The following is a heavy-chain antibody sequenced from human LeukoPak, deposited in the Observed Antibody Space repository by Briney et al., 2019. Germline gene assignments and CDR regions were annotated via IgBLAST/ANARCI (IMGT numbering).Heavy chain of an antibody. Sequence: GASVKVSCKASGYTFTSYDINWVRQATGQGLEWMGWMNPNSGNTGYAQKFQGRVTMTRNTSISTAYMELSSLRSEDTAVYYCARGRITAARRYNWFDPWGQGTLVTVSS. V-gene: IGHV1-8*01. J-gene: IGHJ5*02. CDR3: ARGRITAARRYNWFDP. D-gene: IGHD6-13*01. CDR1: GYTFTSYD. CDR2: MNPNSGNT.